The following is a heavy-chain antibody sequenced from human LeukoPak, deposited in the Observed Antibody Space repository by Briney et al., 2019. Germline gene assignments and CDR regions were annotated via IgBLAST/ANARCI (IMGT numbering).Heavy chain of an antibody. Sequence: SETLSLTCSVSGYSITSGYHWTWIRQPPGKGLEWIGNIYHSGSTYNNPSLKSRVTMSVDTPKNQFSLKLSSVTAADTAVYYCARGLGYSYGNYWGQGTLVTVSS. D-gene: IGHD5-18*01. CDR3: ARGLGYSYGNY. V-gene: IGHV4-38-2*02. J-gene: IGHJ4*02. CDR2: IYHSGST. CDR1: GYSITSGYH.